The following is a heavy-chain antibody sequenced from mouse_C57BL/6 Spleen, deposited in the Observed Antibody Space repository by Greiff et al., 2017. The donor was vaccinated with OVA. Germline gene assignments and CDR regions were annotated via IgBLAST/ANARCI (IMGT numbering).Heavy chain of an antibody. V-gene: IGHV1-5*01. D-gene: IGHD2-2*01. Sequence: EVQLQQSGTVLARPGASVKMSCKTSGYTFTSYWMHWVKQRPGQGLEWIGAIYPGNSDTSYNQKFKGKAKLTAVTSASTAYMELSSLTNEDSAVYYCTRSAYGYDYWYFDVWGTGTTVTVSS. CDR3: TRSAYGYDYWYFDV. J-gene: IGHJ1*03. CDR2: IYPGNSDT. CDR1: GYTFTSYW.